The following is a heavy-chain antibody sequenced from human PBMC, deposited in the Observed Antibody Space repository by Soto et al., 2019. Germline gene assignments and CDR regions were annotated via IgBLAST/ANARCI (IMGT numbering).Heavy chain of an antibody. CDR3: ARGDRGVATIRRDYWFDP. J-gene: IGHJ5*02. D-gene: IGHD5-12*01. V-gene: IGHV1-69*06. CDR2: IIPNSGTA. CDR1: GGTFSSYA. Sequence: GASVKVSCKASGGTFSSYAISWVRQAPGQGLEWMGWIIPNSGTASYAQKFQGRVTMTGNTSMSTAYMELSSLRSEDTAVYYCARGDRGVATIRRDYWFDPWGQGTLVTVSS.